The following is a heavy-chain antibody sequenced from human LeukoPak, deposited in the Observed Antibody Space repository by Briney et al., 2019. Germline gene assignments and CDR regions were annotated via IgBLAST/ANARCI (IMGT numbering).Heavy chain of an antibody. D-gene: IGHD2-15*01. CDR1: GGSISSYY. CDR3: ARVTQNCRGGSCYPPAFDY. V-gene: IGHV4-59*12. J-gene: IGHJ4*02. Sequence: SETLSLTCTVSGGSISSYYWSWIRQPPGKGLEWIGYMNYSGSTNYNPSLRSRVTISVDTSKNQFSLKLSSVTAADTAVYYCARVTQNCRGGSCYPPAFDYWGQGTLVTVSS. CDR2: MNYSGST.